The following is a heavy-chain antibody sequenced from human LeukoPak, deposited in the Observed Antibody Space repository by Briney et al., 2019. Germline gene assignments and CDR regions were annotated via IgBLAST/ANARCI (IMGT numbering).Heavy chain of an antibody. CDR2: IYYSGNT. D-gene: IGHD3-10*01. Sequence: SETLSLTCTVSGGSISTYYWSWIRQPPGKGLEWIGYIYYSGNTNYNPSLKSQITISVDTSKNQFSLKLSSATAADTAVYYCARVGSYAFDIWGQGTMVTVSS. CDR3: ARVGSYAFDI. J-gene: IGHJ3*02. CDR1: GGSISTYY. V-gene: IGHV4-59*01.